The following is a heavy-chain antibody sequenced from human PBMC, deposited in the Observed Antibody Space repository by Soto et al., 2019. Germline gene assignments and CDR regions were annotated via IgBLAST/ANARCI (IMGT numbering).Heavy chain of an antibody. Sequence: SETLSLTCTVSGGSISSYYWSWIRQPPGKGLEWIGYFYYSGSTNYNPSLKGRVTISGDTSKNQFSLKLSSVTAADTAVYFCASRASSRFGAYDYWGQGSLVTVSS. V-gene: IGHV4-59*08. J-gene: IGHJ4*02. CDR2: FYYSGST. CDR3: ASRASSRFGAYDY. D-gene: IGHD3-10*01. CDR1: GGSISSYY.